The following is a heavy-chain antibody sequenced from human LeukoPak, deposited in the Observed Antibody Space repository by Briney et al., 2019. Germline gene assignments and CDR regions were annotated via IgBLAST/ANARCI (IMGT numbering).Heavy chain of an antibody. V-gene: IGHV3-48*03. CDR2: ISSSGSTI. Sequence: GGSLRLSWAASGFTFSSYEMNWVRQAPGKGLEWVSYISSSGSTIYYADSVKGRLTISRDNAKTALYLQMNSLRAEGTAVYYCARESRYGMDVWGQGTTVTVSS. CDR3: ARESRYGMDV. CDR1: GFTFSSYE. J-gene: IGHJ6*02.